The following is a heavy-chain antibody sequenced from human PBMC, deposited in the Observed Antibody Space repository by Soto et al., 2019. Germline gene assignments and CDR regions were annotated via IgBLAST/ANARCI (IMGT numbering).Heavy chain of an antibody. Sequence: PSETLSLTCAVYGGSFSGYYWSWIRQPPGKGLEWIGEINHSGSTNYNPSLKSRVTISVDTSKNQFSLKLSSVTAEDTGVYYCAKERFVYDFGIVPAATLIGMAVWGQGTTVTVSS. V-gene: IGHV4-34*01. D-gene: IGHD2-2*01. CDR3: AKERFVYDFGIVPAATLIGMAV. CDR1: GGSFSGYY. J-gene: IGHJ6*02. CDR2: INHSGST.